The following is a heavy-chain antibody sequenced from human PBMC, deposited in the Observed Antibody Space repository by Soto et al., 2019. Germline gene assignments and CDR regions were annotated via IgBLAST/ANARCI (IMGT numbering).Heavy chain of an antibody. CDR1: GFTFSSYA. V-gene: IGHV3-23*01. J-gene: IGHJ4*02. Sequence: HPGGSLRLSCAAPGFTFSSYALSWVRQAPGKGLEWVSGISGDGATTYYTDSVKGRFTISRDSSTNTLYLQMNSLRAEDSAVYYCARDLTSSGRSTYLGYWGQGTLVTVSS. D-gene: IGHD6-19*01. CDR3: ARDLTSSGRSTYLGY. CDR2: ISGDGATT.